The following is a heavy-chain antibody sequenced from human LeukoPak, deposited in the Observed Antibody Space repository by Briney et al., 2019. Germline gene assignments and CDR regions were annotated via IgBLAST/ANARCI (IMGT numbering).Heavy chain of an antibody. CDR1: SGSIITTSYY. Sequence: SETLSLTCSVASGSIITTSYYCAWIRQPPGKGLEWIGAINHLGSTYYSPSLKSRVTISLDTSKNQFSLKLSSVTAADTAVYYCARVTTVTTSFHFDYWGQGTLVTVSS. CDR2: INHLGST. CDR3: ARVTTVTTSFHFDY. J-gene: IGHJ4*02. V-gene: IGHV4-39*07. D-gene: IGHD4-17*01.